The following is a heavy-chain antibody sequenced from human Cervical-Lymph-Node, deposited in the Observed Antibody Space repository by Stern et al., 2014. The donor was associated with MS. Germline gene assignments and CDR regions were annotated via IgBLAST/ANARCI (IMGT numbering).Heavy chain of an antibody. CDR1: GFTFKEYS. D-gene: IGHD3-16*01. J-gene: IGHJ4*02. CDR3: AREDYTQDFDY. Sequence: EDPLVESGGGLVKPGGSLRLSCAASGFTFKEYSMNWVRQAPGKGLEWVSSITGGSTDIHYADSVKGRFTISRDNVKNSLYLQMNSLRAEDTAVYYCAREDYTQDFDYWGRGTLVTVSS. CDR2: ITGGSTDI. V-gene: IGHV3-21*01.